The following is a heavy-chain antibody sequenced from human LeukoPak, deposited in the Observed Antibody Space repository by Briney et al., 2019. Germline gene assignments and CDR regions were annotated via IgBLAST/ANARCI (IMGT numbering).Heavy chain of an antibody. CDR1: GYTFTSYG. CDR2: ISAYNGNT. D-gene: IGHD1-26*01. CDR3: ARDMVGATRASWFGP. J-gene: IGHJ5*02. V-gene: IGHV1-18*01. Sequence: ASVKVSCKASGYTFTSYGISWVRQAPGQGLEWMGWISAYNGNTNYAQKLQGRVTMTTDTSTSTAYMELRSLRSDDTAVYYCARDMVGATRASWFGPWGQGTLVTVSS.